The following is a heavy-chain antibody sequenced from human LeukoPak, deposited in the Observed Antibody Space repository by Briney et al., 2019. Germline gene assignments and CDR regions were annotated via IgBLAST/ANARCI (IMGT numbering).Heavy chain of an antibody. CDR3: ARGLGSSSWYATLRVYRARYYFDY. CDR1: GGSFSGYY. D-gene: IGHD6-13*01. J-gene: IGHJ4*02. CDR2: IYYSGST. V-gene: IGHV4-34*01. Sequence: SETLSLTCAVYGGSFSGYYWSWIRQPPGKGLEWIGSIYYSGSTYYNPSLKSRVTISVDTSKNQFSLKLSSVTAADTAVYYCARGLGSSSWYATLRVYRARYYFDYWGQGTLVTVSS.